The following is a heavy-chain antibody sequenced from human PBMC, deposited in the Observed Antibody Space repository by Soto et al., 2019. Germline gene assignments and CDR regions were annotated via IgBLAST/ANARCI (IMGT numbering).Heavy chain of an antibody. D-gene: IGHD2-2*01. CDR3: ARGVPAAMLRYYYYGMDV. V-gene: IGHV4-39*01. J-gene: IGHJ6*02. CDR1: GGSISSSSYY. CDR2: IYYRGNT. Sequence: SETLSLTCTVSGGSISSSSYYWGWIRQPPGKGLEWIGSIYYRGNTYYNPSLKSRVTISVDTSKNQFSLKLSSVTAADTAVYYCARGVPAAMLRYYYYGMDVWGQGTTVTVSS.